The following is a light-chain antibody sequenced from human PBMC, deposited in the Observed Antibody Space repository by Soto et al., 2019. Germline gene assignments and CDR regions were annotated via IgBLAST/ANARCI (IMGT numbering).Light chain of an antibody. Sequence: EIVMTQSPLSLPVTPGEPASISCRSSQSLLHSNGYDSLDWYLQKPGQSPQLLIYLGSNRASGVAVRFSGSGSGTDVTLEMSRVAADDVGVYYCMQALQSPPTVGHGTKVEI. CDR1: QSLLHSNGYDS. J-gene: IGKJ1*01. CDR3: MQALQSPPT. V-gene: IGKV2-28*01. CDR2: LGS.